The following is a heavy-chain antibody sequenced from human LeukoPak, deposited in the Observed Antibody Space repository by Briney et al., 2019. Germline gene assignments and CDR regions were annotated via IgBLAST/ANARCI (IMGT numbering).Heavy chain of an antibody. Sequence: PGGSLRLSCAASGFTLDDYGMSWVRQAPGKGLEWVSGINWNGGSTGYADSVKGRFTISRDNAKNSLYLQMNSLRAEDTALYYCARLAGGYYYYYMDVWGKGTTVTVSS. CDR1: GFTLDDYG. CDR2: INWNGGST. V-gene: IGHV3-20*04. D-gene: IGHD6-25*01. CDR3: ARLAGGYYYYYMDV. J-gene: IGHJ6*03.